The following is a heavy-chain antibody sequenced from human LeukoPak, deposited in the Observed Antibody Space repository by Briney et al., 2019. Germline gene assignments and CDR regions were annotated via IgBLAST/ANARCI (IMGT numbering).Heavy chain of an antibody. CDR3: ARWGRGCSSTSCYKDTWFDP. J-gene: IGHJ5*02. CDR2: IIPIFGTA. Sequence: SVRVSCRASGGTFSSYAISWVRQAPGQGLEWMGGIIPIFGTANYAQKFQGRVTITADGSTSTAYMELSSLRSEDTAVYYCARWGRGCSSTSCYKDTWFDPWGQGTLVTVSS. CDR1: GGTFSSYA. V-gene: IGHV1-69*01. D-gene: IGHD2-2*01.